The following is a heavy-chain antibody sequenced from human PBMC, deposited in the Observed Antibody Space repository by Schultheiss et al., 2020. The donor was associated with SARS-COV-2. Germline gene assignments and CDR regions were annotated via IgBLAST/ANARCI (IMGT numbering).Heavy chain of an antibody. D-gene: IGHD1-14*01. CDR2: ISTNGGST. CDR1: GLSFSRYV. V-gene: IGHV3-64*04. Sequence: GGSLRLSCSVSGLSFSRYVIHWVRQAPGKGLEYVSGISTNGGSTYYADSVKGRFTISRDNSKNTLYLQMNSLRAEDTAVYYSAKAVRSVDNARYYGTDVWGQGTTVTVSS. CDR3: AKAVRSVDNARYYGTDV. J-gene: IGHJ6*02.